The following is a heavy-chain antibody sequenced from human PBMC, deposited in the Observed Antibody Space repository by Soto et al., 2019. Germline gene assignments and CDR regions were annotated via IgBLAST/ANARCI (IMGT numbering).Heavy chain of an antibody. CDR2: IYYSVST. Sequence: QLQLQESGPGLVKPSETLSLTCTVSGGSISSSSYYWGWIRQPPGKGLEWIGSIYYSVSTYYNPSLKSRVTISVNTSKNQFSRKLSSVTAADTAVYYCATEILSGLRFLHYYGMDVWGQGTTVTVSS. D-gene: IGHD3-3*01. CDR1: GGSISSSSYY. V-gene: IGHV4-39*01. CDR3: ATEILSGLRFLHYYGMDV. J-gene: IGHJ6*02.